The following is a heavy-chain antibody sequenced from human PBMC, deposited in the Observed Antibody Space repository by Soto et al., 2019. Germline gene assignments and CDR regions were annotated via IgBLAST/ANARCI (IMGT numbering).Heavy chain of an antibody. CDR1: DGSISGYY. V-gene: IGHV4-59*01. Sequence: SETLSLTCTVSDGSISGYYWSWIRQPPGKGLEWIGFISFSGSSNYKSSLQSRVTISVETSKNQFSLKVNSVTAADTAVYYCANFNWYF. CDR2: ISFSGSS. CDR3: ANFNWYF. J-gene: IGHJ2*01.